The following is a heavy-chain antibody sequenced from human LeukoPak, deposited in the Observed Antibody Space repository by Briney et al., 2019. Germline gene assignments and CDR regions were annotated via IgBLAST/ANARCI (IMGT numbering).Heavy chain of an antibody. D-gene: IGHD1-1*01. Sequence: SETLSLTCTVSVGSISSREYCWTWIRQPPGKGLEWIGYISYSGSTYYNPSLKSRVIISLDTSKNQFSLKLSSVTAADTAVYYCARDRGWNDPYFYYGMDVWGQGTTVTVSS. CDR2: ISYSGST. CDR3: ARDRGWNDPYFYYGMDV. V-gene: IGHV4-30-4*01. J-gene: IGHJ6*02. CDR1: VGSISSREYC.